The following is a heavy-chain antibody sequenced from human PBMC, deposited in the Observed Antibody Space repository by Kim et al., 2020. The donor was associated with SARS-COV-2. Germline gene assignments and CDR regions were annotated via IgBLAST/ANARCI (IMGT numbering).Heavy chain of an antibody. J-gene: IGHJ6*02. V-gene: IGHV1-8*01. Sequence: ASVKVSCKASGYTFTSYDINWVRQATGQGLEWMGWMNPNSGNTGYAQKFQGRVTMTRNTSISTAYMELSSLRSEDTAVYYCARSPELGYFDWLLFPDYYYGMDVWGQGTTVTVSS. CDR1: GYTFTSYD. D-gene: IGHD3-9*01. CDR2: MNPNSGNT. CDR3: ARSPELGYFDWLLFPDYYYGMDV.